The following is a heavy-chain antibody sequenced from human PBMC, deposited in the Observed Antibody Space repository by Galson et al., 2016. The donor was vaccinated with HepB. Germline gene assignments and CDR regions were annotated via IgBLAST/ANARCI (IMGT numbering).Heavy chain of an antibody. Sequence: TLSLTCTVSGGSISSGDYYWSWIRQHPGKGLEWIGYTYRSGNTYYNPSLQTRVSISKDTSRNQFSLRMSSVTAADTAVYYCARDRLGRDGSGSYTSWGQGTLVIVSS. CDR2: TYRSGNT. CDR3: ARDRLGRDGSGSYTS. V-gene: IGHV4-31*03. CDR1: GGSISSGDYY. D-gene: IGHD3-10*01. J-gene: IGHJ5*02.